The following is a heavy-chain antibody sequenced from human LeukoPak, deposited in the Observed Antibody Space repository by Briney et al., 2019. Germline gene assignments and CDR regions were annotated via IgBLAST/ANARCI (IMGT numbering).Heavy chain of an antibody. CDR1: GGSVGSSEAW. V-gene: IGHV4-39*01. Sequence: SETLSLTCTVSGGSVGSSEAWWGWIRQPPGKGLEWIATIYSTGSNFFNPSPKSRVTISADTSTDQFSLRLSSVTAADTAVYYCARRSYGLPFHPWGQGILVTVSS. CDR3: ARRSYGLPFHP. D-gene: IGHD3-16*01. J-gene: IGHJ5*02. CDR2: IYSTGSN.